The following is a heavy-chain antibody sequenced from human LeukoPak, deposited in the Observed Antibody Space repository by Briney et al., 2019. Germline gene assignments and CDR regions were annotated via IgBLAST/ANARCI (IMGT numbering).Heavy chain of an antibody. CDR2: ISAYSGNT. J-gene: IGHJ6*02. Sequence: ASVKVSCKASGYTFTSYGISWVRQAPGQGLEWMGWISAYSGNTNYAQKLQGRVTMTTDTSTSTAYMELRSLRSDGTAVYYCARAPSIKWGSSRPFDYYYGMDVWGQGTTVTVSS. CDR1: GYTFTSYG. CDR3: ARAPSIKWGSSRPFDYYYGMDV. V-gene: IGHV1-18*01. D-gene: IGHD6-6*01.